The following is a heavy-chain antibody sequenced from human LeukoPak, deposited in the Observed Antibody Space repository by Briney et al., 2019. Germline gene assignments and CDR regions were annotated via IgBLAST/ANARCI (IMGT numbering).Heavy chain of an antibody. V-gene: IGHV4-34*01. CDR3: ARGPYCSSASCYGQYYYYYYGMDF. D-gene: IGHD2-2*01. CDR1: GGSISNNNYY. Sequence: SETLSLTCTVSGGSISNNNYYWSWIRQPPGKGLEWIGEINHSGSTNYNPSLKSRVTISADTSKNQFSLKLSSVTAADTAVYYCARGPYCSSASCYGQYYYYYYGMDFWGQGTTVTVSS. J-gene: IGHJ6*02. CDR2: INHSGST.